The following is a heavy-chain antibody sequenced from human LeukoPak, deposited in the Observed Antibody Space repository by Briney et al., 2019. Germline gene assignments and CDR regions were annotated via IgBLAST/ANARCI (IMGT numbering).Heavy chain of an antibody. CDR3: ARARRTSIVGATKYYFDY. CDR1: GYTFTDYW. CDR2: IDPNSGGT. V-gene: IGHV1-2*02. D-gene: IGHD1-26*01. Sequence: GASVKVSCRASGYTFTDYWMHWWRQAPGQGLEWMGWIDPNSGGTNYAQKFQGRVTMTRNTSISTAYMELSSLRSEDTAVYYCARARRTSIVGATKYYFDYWGQGTLVAVSS. J-gene: IGHJ4*02.